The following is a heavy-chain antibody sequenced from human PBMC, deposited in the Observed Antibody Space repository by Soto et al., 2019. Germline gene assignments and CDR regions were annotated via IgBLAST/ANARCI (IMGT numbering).Heavy chain of an antibody. Sequence: SDTLSLTCTVSGGSISSGDYYWSWIRQPPGKGLEWIGYIYYSGSTYYNPSLKSRVTISVDTSKNQFSLKLSSVTAADTAVYYCARGAARLKLTGWFDPWGQGTLVTVSS. CDR2: IYYSGST. J-gene: IGHJ5*02. D-gene: IGHD6-6*01. CDR3: ARGAARLKLTGWFDP. V-gene: IGHV4-30-4*02. CDR1: GGSISSGDYY.